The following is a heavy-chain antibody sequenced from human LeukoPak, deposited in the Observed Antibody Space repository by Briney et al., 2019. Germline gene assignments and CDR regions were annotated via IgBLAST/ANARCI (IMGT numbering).Heavy chain of an antibody. CDR1: GDSVSSNSAA. D-gene: IGHD6-19*01. V-gene: IGHV6-1*01. CDR2: TYYGSKWYN. J-gene: IGHJ4*02. Sequence: SQTLSLTCAISGDSVSSNSAAWNWIRQSPPRGLEWLGRTYYGSKWYNDYAVSVESRITIRPDTSKNQFSLQLNSMTPEDTAVYYCARDQAGLDYWGQGTLVTVSS. CDR3: ARDQAGLDY.